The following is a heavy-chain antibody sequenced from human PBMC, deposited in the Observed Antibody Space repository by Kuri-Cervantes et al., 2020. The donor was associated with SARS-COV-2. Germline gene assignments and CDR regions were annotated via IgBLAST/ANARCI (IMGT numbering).Heavy chain of an antibody. CDR3: AGAYGDNGLGFDY. J-gene: IGHJ4*02. D-gene: IGHD4-17*01. CDR1: GGSFSGYY. V-gene: IGHV4-34*01. Sequence: ESLKISCAVYGGSFSGYYWSWIRQPPGKGLEWIGEINHSGSTNYNPSLKSRVTISVDTSKNQFSLKLSSVTAADTAVYYCAGAYGDNGLGFDYWGQGTLVTVSS. CDR2: INHSGST.